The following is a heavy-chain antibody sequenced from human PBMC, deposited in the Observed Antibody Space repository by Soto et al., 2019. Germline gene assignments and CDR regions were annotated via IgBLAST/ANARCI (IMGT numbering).Heavy chain of an antibody. CDR2: IIPIFGTA. Sequence: SVKVSCKASGATFSSYAISWVRQAPGQGLEWMGGIIPIFGTANYAQKFQGRVTITADKSTSTAYMELSSLRSEDTAVYYCARDNGVLRFFEWPLDYWGQGTLVTVSS. D-gene: IGHD3-3*01. V-gene: IGHV1-69*06. CDR1: GATFSSYA. J-gene: IGHJ4*02. CDR3: ARDNGVLRFFEWPLDY.